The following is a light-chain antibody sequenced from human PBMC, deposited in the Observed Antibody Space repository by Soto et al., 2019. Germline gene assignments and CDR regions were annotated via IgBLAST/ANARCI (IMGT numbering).Light chain of an antibody. CDR3: HQYYGYPYT. CDR2: DAS. CDR1: QNINTW. V-gene: IGKV1-5*01. J-gene: IGKJ2*01. Sequence: DIQMTKSPSTLSASIGDRITITCRASQNINTWLAWYQQKPWRAPKVLLYDASSLESGVPSRISGSGSGTEFILTISSLQLDDFATYYCHQYYGYPYTFGQGTKLEIK.